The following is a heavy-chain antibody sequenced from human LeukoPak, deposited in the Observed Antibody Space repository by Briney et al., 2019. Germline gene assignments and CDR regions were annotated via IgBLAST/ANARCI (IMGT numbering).Heavy chain of an antibody. J-gene: IGHJ4*02. CDR1: GFTFSSYG. CDR2: ISYDGSNK. D-gene: IGHD6-25*01. Sequence: GGSLRLSCAASGFTFSSYGMHWVRQAPGKGLEWVAVISYDGSNKYYADSVKGRFTISRDNSKNTLYLQMNSLRAEDTAVYYCARARIAPGTIDYWGQGTLVTVSS. V-gene: IGHV3-30*03. CDR3: ARARIAPGTIDY.